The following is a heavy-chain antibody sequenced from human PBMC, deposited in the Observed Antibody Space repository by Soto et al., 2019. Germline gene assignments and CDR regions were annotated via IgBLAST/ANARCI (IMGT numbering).Heavy chain of an antibody. D-gene: IGHD3-10*01. CDR1: GFTFSSYS. J-gene: IGHJ4*02. Sequence: GGSLRLSCAASGFTFSSYSMNWVRQAPGKGLEWVSSISSSSSYIYYADSVKGRFTISRDNAKNSLDLQMNSLRAEDTAVYYCARGRAYYYGSGSYYITDYWGQGTLVTVSS. V-gene: IGHV3-21*04. CDR2: ISSSSSYI. CDR3: ARGRAYYYGSGSYYITDY.